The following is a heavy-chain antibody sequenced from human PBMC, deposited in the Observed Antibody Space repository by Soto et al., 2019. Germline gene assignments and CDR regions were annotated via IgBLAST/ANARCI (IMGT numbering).Heavy chain of an antibody. J-gene: IGHJ6*02. CDR2: ISASGDSR. D-gene: IGHD1-1*01. Sequence: GGSLRLSCVASGFTSGFTFSTHGMSWVRQAPGKGLEWVSAISASGDSRHYADSVKGRSSISRDNSKDTLFLQMSSLRADDTAVYYCAKNDRHYYYVMDVWGQGTTVTVSS. CDR3: AKNDRHYYYVMDV. V-gene: IGHV3-23*01. CDR1: GFTFSTHG.